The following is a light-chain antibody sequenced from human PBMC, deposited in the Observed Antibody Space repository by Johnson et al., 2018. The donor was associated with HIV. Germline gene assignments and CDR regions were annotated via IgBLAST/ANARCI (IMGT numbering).Light chain of an antibody. Sequence: QSVLTQPPSVSAAPGQKVSISCSGTNSNIAINYVSWYQQLPGTAPKLLIYENNKRPSGIPDRFSGSKSGTSATLGITGLQTGDEADYYCVTWDNSLSAYVFGTGTTLTVV. CDR2: ENN. V-gene: IGLV1-51*02. CDR1: NSNIAINY. J-gene: IGLJ1*01. CDR3: VTWDNSLSAYV.